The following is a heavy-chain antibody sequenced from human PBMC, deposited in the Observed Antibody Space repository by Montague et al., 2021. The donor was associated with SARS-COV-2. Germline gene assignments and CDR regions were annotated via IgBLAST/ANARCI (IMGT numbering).Heavy chain of an antibody. Sequence: SLRLSCAASGFTFCSYEMNCVRQAPGKGLDWVSYISSSGSTIYYADSVKGRFTISRDNAKNSLYLQMNSLRAEDTAVYYCAATSGDIVVVVAAYYGMDVWGQGTTVTVSS. CDR2: ISSSGSTI. CDR1: GFTFCSYE. J-gene: IGHJ6*02. D-gene: IGHD2-15*01. V-gene: IGHV3-48*03. CDR3: AATSGDIVVVVAAYYGMDV.